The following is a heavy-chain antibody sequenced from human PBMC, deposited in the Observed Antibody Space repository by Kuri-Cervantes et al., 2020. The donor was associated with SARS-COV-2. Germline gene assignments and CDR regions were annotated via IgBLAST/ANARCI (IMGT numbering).Heavy chain of an antibody. CDR1: GFTFSNAW. Sequence: GGSLRHSCAASGFTFSNAWMSWVRQAPGKGLEWVGRIKSKTDGGTTDYAAPVKGRFTISRDDSKNTLYLQMNSLKTEDTAVYYCTTDIVVVPAARVDYYYMDVWGKGTTVTVSS. V-gene: IGHV3-15*01. J-gene: IGHJ6*03. CDR3: TTDIVVVPAARVDYYYMDV. CDR2: IKSKTDGGTT. D-gene: IGHD2-2*01.